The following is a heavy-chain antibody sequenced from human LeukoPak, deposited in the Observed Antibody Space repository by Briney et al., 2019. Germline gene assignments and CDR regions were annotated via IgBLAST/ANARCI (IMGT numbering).Heavy chain of an antibody. CDR3: AREFDSSGYDAFDI. V-gene: IGHV4-59*01. Sequence: SETLSLTCTVSGGSISSYYWSWTRQPPGKGLEWIGYIYYSGSTNYNPSLKSRVTISVDTSKNQFSLKLSSVTAADTAVYYCAREFDSSGYDAFDIWGQGTMVTVSS. CDR2: IYYSGST. D-gene: IGHD6-19*01. J-gene: IGHJ3*02. CDR1: GGSISSYY.